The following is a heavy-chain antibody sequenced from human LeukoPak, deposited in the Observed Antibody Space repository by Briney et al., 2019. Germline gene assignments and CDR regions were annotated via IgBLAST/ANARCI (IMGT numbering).Heavy chain of an antibody. V-gene: IGHV7-4-1*02. D-gene: IGHD3-22*01. CDR1: GYTFTSYA. CDR3: ARDFTGHYYDSSGLDY. J-gene: IGHJ4*02. CDR2: INTNTGNP. Sequence: ASVKVSCKASGYTFTSYAMNWVRQAPGQGLEWMGWINTNTGNPTYAQGFTGRFVFSLDTSVSTAYLQISSLKAEDTAVYYCARDFTGHYYDSSGLDYWGQGTLVTVSS.